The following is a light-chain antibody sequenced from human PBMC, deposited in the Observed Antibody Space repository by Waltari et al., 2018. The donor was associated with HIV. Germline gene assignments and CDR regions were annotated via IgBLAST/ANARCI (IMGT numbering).Light chain of an antibody. CDR3: LQHNDYPRT. V-gene: IGKV1-17*01. CDR1: PGIRNA. Sequence: DIQMTQSQSSMSASVGDRVNIPSRATPGIRNAFGWYQQKPGEALKPLIYVASTLQNVVSSIFSGSGSWTEFTLTITSLQPEDVPTYYCLQHNDYPRTFGQRTKLEIK. J-gene: IGKJ2*01. CDR2: VAS.